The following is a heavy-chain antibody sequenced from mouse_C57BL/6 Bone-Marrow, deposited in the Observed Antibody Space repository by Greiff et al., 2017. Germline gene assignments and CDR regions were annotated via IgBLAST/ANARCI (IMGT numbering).Heavy chain of an antibody. CDR2: INPNNGGT. J-gene: IGHJ2*01. Sequence: EVQLQQSGPELVKPGASVKISCKASGYTFTDYYMNWVKQSHGKSLEWIGDINPNNGGTSYNQKFKGKATWRIDKSSSTAYMEHRSLSSEDSAVYYCARSIDDGYYGDLFDDWGQGTTLTVSS. CDR1: GYTFTDYY. CDR3: ARSIDDGYYGDLFDD. V-gene: IGHV1-26*01. D-gene: IGHD2-3*01.